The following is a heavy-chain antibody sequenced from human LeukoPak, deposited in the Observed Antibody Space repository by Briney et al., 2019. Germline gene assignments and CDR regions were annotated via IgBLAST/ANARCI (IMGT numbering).Heavy chain of an antibody. V-gene: IGHV3-33*01. Sequence: GGSLRLSCAASGFIFSNYAMHWVRQAPGKGLEWVAIIWNDGSNQYYADSVKGRFTISRDNSKNTLYLQMNSLRVADTAVYFCAAVAAGNSEYFHHWGQGTLVTVSS. CDR2: IWNDGSNQ. CDR1: GFIFSNYA. CDR3: AAVAAGNSEYFHH. J-gene: IGHJ1*01. D-gene: IGHD6-13*01.